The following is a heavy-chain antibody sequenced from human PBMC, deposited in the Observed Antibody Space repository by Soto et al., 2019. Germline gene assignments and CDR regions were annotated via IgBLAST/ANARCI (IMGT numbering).Heavy chain of an antibody. D-gene: IGHD1-26*01. Sequence: GGSLRLSCAASGFTFSSYAMHWVRQAPGKGLEYVSAISSNGGSTYYANSVKGRFTISRDNSKNTLYLQMGSLRAEDMAVYYCARGWELFAAFDIWGQGTMVTVSS. CDR3: ARGWELFAAFDI. J-gene: IGHJ3*02. CDR1: GFTFSSYA. V-gene: IGHV3-64*01. CDR2: ISSNGGST.